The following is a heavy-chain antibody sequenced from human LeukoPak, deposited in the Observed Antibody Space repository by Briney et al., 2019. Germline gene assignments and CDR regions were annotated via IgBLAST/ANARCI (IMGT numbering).Heavy chain of an antibody. Sequence: PSETLSLTCTVSGDSINKYYWSWIRQPPGKGLEWIAYIYYTGDTNYSPSLKRRVTISVDLSKNQFSLKLSSVTAADTGVYYCARGLSSGISAAGTDWGQGTQVTVSS. D-gene: IGHD6-13*01. CDR1: GDSINKYY. CDR3: ARGLSSGISAAGTD. CDR2: IYYTGDT. V-gene: IGHV4-59*01. J-gene: IGHJ4*02.